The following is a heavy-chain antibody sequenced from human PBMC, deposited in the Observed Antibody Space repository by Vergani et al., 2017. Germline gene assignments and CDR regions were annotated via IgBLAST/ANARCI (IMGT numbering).Heavy chain of an antibody. J-gene: IGHJ3*02. CDR1: GGTFSSYA. D-gene: IGHD4-17*01. V-gene: IGHV1-69*05. CDR3: ARVWTTVTFDAFDI. CDR2: IIPIFGTA. Sequence: QAQLVQSGAEVKKPGASVRVSCKASGGTFSSYAISWVRQAPGQGLEWMGRIIPIFGTANYAQKFQGRVTVTRDTSISTADMELSRLRSDDTAVYYCARVWTTVTFDAFDIWGQGTMVTVSS.